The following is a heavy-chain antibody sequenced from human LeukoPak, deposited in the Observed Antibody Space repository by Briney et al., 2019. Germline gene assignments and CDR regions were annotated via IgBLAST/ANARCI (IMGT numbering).Heavy chain of an antibody. V-gene: IGHV4-59*12. J-gene: IGHJ4*02. CDR1: GGSISSYY. Sequence: SETLSLTCTVSGGSISSYYWSWIRQPPGKGLEWIGYIYHSGSTYYNPSLKSRVTISVDRSKNQFSLKLSSVTAADTAVYYCARAPWSGDYRFGYWGQGTLVTVSS. CDR3: ARAPWSGDYRFGY. D-gene: IGHD4-17*01. CDR2: IYHSGST.